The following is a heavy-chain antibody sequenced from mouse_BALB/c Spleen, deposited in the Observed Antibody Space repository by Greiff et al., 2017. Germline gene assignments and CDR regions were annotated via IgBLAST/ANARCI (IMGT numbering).Heavy chain of an antibody. J-gene: IGHJ2*01. V-gene: IGHV8-12*01. CDR2: IYWDDDK. D-gene: IGHD2-10*01. CDR1: GFSLSTSGMG. Sequence: QVTLKVSGPGILQPSQTLSLTCSFSGFSLSTSGMGVSWIRQPSGKGLEWLAHIYWDDDKRYNPSLKSRLTISKDTSRNQVFLKITSVDTADTATYYCARAYYGNRYYFDYWGQGTTLTVSS. CDR3: ARAYYGNRYYFDY.